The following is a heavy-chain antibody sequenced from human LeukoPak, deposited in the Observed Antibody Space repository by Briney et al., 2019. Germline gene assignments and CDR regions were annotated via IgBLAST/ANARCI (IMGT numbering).Heavy chain of an antibody. Sequence: GGSLRLSCAASGFPFSTYGMHWVRQAPGKGLEWVSYIRYDGSNKYYVDSVKGRFTISRDNSKNTLYLQMNSLRAEDTAVYYCARDSPPARPYYYYYYMDVWGKGTTVTVSS. CDR2: IRYDGSNK. J-gene: IGHJ6*03. V-gene: IGHV3-30*02. CDR3: ARDSPPARPYYYYYYMDV. CDR1: GFPFSTYG. D-gene: IGHD6-6*01.